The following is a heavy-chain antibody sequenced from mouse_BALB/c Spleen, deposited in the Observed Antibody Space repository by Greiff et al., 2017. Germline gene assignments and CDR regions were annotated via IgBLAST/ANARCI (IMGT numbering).Heavy chain of an antibody. Sequence: EVQLQQSGAELVKPGASVKLSCTASGFNIKDTYMHWVKQRPEQGLEWIGRIDPANGNTKYDPKFQGKATITADTSSNTAYLQLSSLTSEDTAVYYCARSGLRLPWFAYWGQGTLVTVSA. D-gene: IGHD1-2*01. V-gene: IGHV14-3*02. J-gene: IGHJ3*01. CDR2: IDPANGNT. CDR1: GFNIKDTY. CDR3: ARSGLRLPWFAY.